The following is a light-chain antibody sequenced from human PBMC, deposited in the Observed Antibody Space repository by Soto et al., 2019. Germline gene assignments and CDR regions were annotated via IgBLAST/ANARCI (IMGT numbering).Light chain of an antibody. CDR2: KAS. CDR3: QHYSNYPYT. V-gene: IGKV1-5*03. J-gene: IGKJ5*01. Sequence: DIQMTQSPPTLSVSVGERVTSAFRASQTISSWLAWYQQKPGKAPKLLIYKASSLESGVPSRFSGSGSGTEFTLNISSLQPDDFATYYCQHYSNYPYTFGQGTRLEI. CDR1: QTISSW.